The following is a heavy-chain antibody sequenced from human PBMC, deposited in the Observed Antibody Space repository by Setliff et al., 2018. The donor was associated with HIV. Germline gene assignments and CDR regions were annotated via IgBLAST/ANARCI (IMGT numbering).Heavy chain of an antibody. J-gene: IGHJ3*01. D-gene: IGHD3-22*01. CDR3: AGDQAYYYDSSPYYPDAFDL. V-gene: IGHV1-69*10. Sequence: VASVMVSCQASGGTFSSYGISWVRQAPGQGLEWMGGIIPILEKANYAQKFQGRVTITADTSTSTAYMELSSLRSEDTAVYYCAGDQAYYYDSSPYYPDAFDLWGQGTMVTVSS. CDR1: GGTFSSYG. CDR2: IIPILEKA.